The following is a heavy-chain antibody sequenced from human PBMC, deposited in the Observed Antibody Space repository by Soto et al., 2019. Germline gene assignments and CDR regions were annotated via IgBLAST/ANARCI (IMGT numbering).Heavy chain of an antibody. CDR1: GYTLTTYG. CDR2: ISVYNGNT. Sequence: QVQLMQSGAEVKNPGASVKVSCKASGYTLTTYGISWVRQAPGQGLEWMGWISVYNGNTNYAQKVQGRVTMTTDTSTSTAYMELRSLKSDDTAVYYCARVIGAKELHGMDVWGQGTTVTVSS. V-gene: IGHV1-18*01. D-gene: IGHD1-26*01. J-gene: IGHJ6*02. CDR3: ARVIGAKELHGMDV.